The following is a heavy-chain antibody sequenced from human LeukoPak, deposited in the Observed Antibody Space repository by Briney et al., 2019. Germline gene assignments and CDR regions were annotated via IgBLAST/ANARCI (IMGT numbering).Heavy chain of an antibody. J-gene: IGHJ4*02. Sequence: GGSLRLSCAASGFTFSSYGMSWVRQAPGKGLEWVSAISGSGGSTYYADSVKGRFTISRDNSKNTLYLQMNSLRAEDTAVYYCAEDRRAAAGFDYWGQGTLVTVSS. CDR3: AEDRRAAAGFDY. V-gene: IGHV3-23*01. CDR2: ISGSGGST. CDR1: GFTFSSYG. D-gene: IGHD6-13*01.